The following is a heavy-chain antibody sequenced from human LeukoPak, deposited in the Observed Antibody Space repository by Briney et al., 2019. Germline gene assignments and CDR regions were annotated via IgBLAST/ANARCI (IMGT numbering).Heavy chain of an antibody. V-gene: IGHV3-30*03. CDR1: GFIFSSYG. CDR2: ISYDGSNK. D-gene: IGHD4-17*01. Sequence: GGSLRLSCAASGFIFSSYGMHWVRQAPGKGLECVAVISYDGSNKYYADSVKGRFTISRDNSKNTLYLQMNSLRAEDTAVYYCASPADYGDSYWYFDLWGRGTLVTVSS. CDR3: ASPADYGDSYWYFDL. J-gene: IGHJ2*01.